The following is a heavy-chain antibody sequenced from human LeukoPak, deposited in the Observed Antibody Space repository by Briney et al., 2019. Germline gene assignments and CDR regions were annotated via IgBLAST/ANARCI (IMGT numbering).Heavy chain of an antibody. V-gene: IGHV4-39*01. CDR3: AYSGSYGHLGY. D-gene: IGHD1-26*01. J-gene: IGHJ4*02. CDR2: IHSSAST. CDR1: GGSISSNAYY. Sequence: PSETLSLTCTVSGGSISSNAYYWAWIRQPPGKGLEWIGSIHSSASTYYNPSLKSRVTISVDTSKNQFSLRLSSVTAADTALYYCAYSGSYGHLGYWGQGIPVTVSS.